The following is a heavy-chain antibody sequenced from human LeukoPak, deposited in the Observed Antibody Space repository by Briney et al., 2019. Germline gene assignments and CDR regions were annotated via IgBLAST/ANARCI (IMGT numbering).Heavy chain of an antibody. CDR3: ARAWAYYYDSSGYYSYDAFDI. Sequence: PSETLSLTCTVSGGSISSYYWSWIRQPPGKGLEWIGYIYYSGSTNYSPSLKSRVTISVDTSKNQFSLKLSSVTAADTAVYYCARAWAYYYDSSGYYSYDAFDIWGQGTMVTVSS. D-gene: IGHD3-22*01. J-gene: IGHJ3*02. V-gene: IGHV4-59*01. CDR1: GGSISSYY. CDR2: IYYSGST.